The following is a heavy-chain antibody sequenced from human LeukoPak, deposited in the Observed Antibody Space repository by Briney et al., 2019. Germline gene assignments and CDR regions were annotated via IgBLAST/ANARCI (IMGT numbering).Heavy chain of an antibody. J-gene: IGHJ4*02. CDR1: GFTFSSYA. D-gene: IGHD3-22*01. CDR3: ARDPYDSSGYYHDY. V-gene: IGHV3-23*01. CDR2: LSGSGDTT. Sequence: PGGSLRLSCAASGFTFSSYAMNWVRQALGKGLEWVSALSGSGDTTHYADSVKGRFTISRDNSKNTLYLQLNSLRAEDTAVYYCARDPYDSSGYYHDYWGQGTLVTVSS.